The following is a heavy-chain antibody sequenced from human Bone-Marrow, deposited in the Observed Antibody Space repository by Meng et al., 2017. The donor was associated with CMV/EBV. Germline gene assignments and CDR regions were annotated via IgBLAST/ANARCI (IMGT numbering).Heavy chain of an antibody. CDR3: ARVVVAPVVLIDS. V-gene: IGHV4-39*07. CDR2: IYSFGRN. CDR1: GGSIRTGSYY. D-gene: IGHD2-2*01. J-gene: IGHJ4*02. Sequence: GSLRLSCPVSGGSIRTGSYYWGWLRQPPGKGLEWIGSIYSFGRNYYNPSLKSRVTMSADASKNQFSLKLASVTAADTAVYYCARVVVAPVVLIDSWGQGTLVTVSS.